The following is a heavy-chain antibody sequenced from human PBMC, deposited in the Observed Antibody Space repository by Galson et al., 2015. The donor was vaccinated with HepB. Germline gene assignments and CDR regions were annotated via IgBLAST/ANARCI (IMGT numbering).Heavy chain of an antibody. Sequence: SVKVSCKASGGTFSSYAISWVRQAPGQGLEWMGGIIPIFVTANYAQKFQGRVTITADESKSTAYMELSSLRSEDTAVYYCARLGGVVVPAATRYYYYGMDVWGQGTTVTVSS. CDR3: ARLGGVVVPAATRYYYYGMDV. CDR1: GGTFSSYA. V-gene: IGHV1-69*13. J-gene: IGHJ6*02. CDR2: IIPIFVTA. D-gene: IGHD2-2*01.